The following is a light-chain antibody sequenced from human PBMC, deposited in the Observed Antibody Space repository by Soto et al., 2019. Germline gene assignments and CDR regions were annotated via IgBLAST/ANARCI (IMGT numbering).Light chain of an antibody. CDR2: EVT. J-gene: IGLJ1*01. Sequence: VLTQPASVSGSPGQSITISCTGTSSDVGAYNLVSWYQHLPDKAPKLIISEVTNRPSGVSDRFSGSKSGNTASLTISGLQAEDEADYYCASLTTTNFVFGSGTKVTVL. V-gene: IGLV2-14*01. CDR1: SSDVGAYNL. CDR3: ASLTTTNFV.